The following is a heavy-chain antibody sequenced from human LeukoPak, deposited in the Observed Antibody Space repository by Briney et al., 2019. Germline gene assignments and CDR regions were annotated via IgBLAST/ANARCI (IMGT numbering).Heavy chain of an antibody. D-gene: IGHD4-17*01. V-gene: IGHV3-15*01. CDR2: IKSKTDGGTT. CDR3: TTDPVDDYGVDY. CDR1: GFTFSSYS. Sequence: GGSLRLSCAASGFTFSSYSMNWVRQAPGKGLEWVGRIKSKTDGGTTDYAAPVKGRFTISRDDSKNTLYLQMNSLKTEDTAVYYCTTDPVDDYGVDYWGQGTLVTVSS. J-gene: IGHJ4*02.